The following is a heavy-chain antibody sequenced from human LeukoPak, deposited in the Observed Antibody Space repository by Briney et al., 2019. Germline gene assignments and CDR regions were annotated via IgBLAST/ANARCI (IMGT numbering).Heavy chain of an antibody. D-gene: IGHD3-3*01. CDR1: GGSISSGSYY. Sequence: SQTLSLTCTVSGGSISSGSYYWSWIRQPPGKGLEWIGYIYYSGSTNYNPSLKSRVTISVDTSKNQFSLKLSSVTAADTAVYYCARRGRFLEWSRSAFDIWGQGTMVTVSS. J-gene: IGHJ3*02. V-gene: IGHV4-61*01. CDR3: ARRGRFLEWSRSAFDI. CDR2: IYYSGST.